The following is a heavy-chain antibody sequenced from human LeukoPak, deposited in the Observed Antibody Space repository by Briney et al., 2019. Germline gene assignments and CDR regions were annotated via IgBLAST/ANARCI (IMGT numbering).Heavy chain of an antibody. CDR2: ISWNSGSI. V-gene: IGHV3-9*01. CDR1: GFSFDDYA. J-gene: IGHJ4*02. D-gene: IGHD7-27*01. CDR3: ARNRWGSREDNYFDY. Sequence: GRSLRLSCEASGFSFDDYAMHWVRQAPGKGLEWVSGISWNSGSIEYADSVNGRFTISRDNAKNSLYLQMNSLRAEDTAVYYCARNRWGSREDNYFDYWGQGTLVTVSS.